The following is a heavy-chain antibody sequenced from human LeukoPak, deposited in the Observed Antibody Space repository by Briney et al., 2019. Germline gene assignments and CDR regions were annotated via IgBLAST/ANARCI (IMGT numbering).Heavy chain of an antibody. Sequence: GGSLRVSCAASGFTLSSYSMNWVRQAPGKGLEWVSSISSSSSYIYYADSVKGRFTISRDNAKNSLYLQMNSLRAEDTAVYYCARDSKRWLPNPDAFDIWGQGTMVTVSS. D-gene: IGHD5-12*01. V-gene: IGHV3-21*01. CDR1: GFTLSSYS. CDR3: ARDSKRWLPNPDAFDI. J-gene: IGHJ3*02. CDR2: ISSSSSYI.